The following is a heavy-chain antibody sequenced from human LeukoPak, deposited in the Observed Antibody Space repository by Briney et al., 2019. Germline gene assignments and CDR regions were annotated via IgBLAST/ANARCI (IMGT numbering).Heavy chain of an antibody. V-gene: IGHV3-7*01. CDR1: GFTFSNYW. Sequence: PGGSLRLSCAASGFTFSNYWMSWVRQAPGKGLEWVANIKQDGSEKYYVDSVKGRFTISRDNAKNSLYLQMNSLRAEDTAVYYCARDIVAAQGFDYWGQGTLVTVSS. CDR2: IKQDGSEK. D-gene: IGHD5-12*01. J-gene: IGHJ4*02. CDR3: ARDIVAAQGFDY.